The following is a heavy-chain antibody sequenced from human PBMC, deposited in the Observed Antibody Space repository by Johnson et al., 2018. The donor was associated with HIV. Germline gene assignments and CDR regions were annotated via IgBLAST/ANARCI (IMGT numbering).Heavy chain of an antibody. V-gene: IGHV3-9*01. CDR3: AKEGVQGVITREDAFDI. Sequence: VQLVESGGGLVQPGRSLRLSCAASGFTFDDYAMHWVRQAPGKGLEWVSCISWNSGSIGYADSVKGRFTISRDNAKNSLYLQMNSLRAEDTALYYCAKEGVQGVITREDAFDIWGQGTMVTVSS. D-gene: IGHD3-10*01. CDR2: ISWNSGSI. J-gene: IGHJ3*02. CDR1: GFTFDDYA.